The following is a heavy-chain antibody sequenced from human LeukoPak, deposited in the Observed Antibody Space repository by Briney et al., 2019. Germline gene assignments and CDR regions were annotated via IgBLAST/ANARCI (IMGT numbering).Heavy chain of an antibody. CDR2: ISGSGGST. CDR1: GFTFSSYA. J-gene: IGHJ4*02. V-gene: IGHV3-23*01. D-gene: IGHD3-3*01. CDR3: AKVRNLKTIFGVVAFDY. Sequence: PGGSLRLSCAASGFTFSSYAMSWVRQAPGKGLEWVSAISGSGGSTYYADSVKGRFTISRDNSKNTLYLQMNSLRAEDTAVYYCAKVRNLKTIFGVVAFDYWGQGTLVTVSS.